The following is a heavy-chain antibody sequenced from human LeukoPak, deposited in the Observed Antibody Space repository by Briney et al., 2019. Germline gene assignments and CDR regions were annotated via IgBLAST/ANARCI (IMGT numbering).Heavy chain of an antibody. V-gene: IGHV3-23*01. D-gene: IGHD1-26*01. CDR3: AKGSGLDY. CDR2: ISDDSSST. J-gene: IGHJ4*02. Sequence: GGSLRLSCAASGFIVSGNYMTWVRQAPGKGLDWVSSISDDSSSTYSADSVKGRFTVSRDNSRNTLYLQMNSLRAEDTAIYYCAKGSGLDYWGRGTLVTVSS. CDR1: GFIVSGNY.